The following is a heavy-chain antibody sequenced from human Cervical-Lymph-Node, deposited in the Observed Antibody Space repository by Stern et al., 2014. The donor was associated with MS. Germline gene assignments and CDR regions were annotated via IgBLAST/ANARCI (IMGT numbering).Heavy chain of an antibody. CDR3: ARGGGSYLTWFDP. CDR1: GYSFTGYY. CDR2: INPNNGDT. D-gene: IGHD1-26*01. J-gene: IGHJ5*02. Sequence: QDQLVQSGAEVKKPGASVKVSCKASGYSFTGYYIHWVRQALGHGLEWMGWINPNNGDTDYAQTFQGRVTMTRDTSITTVYMELSSLTSDDTAVYFCARGGGSYLTWFDPWGQGTLVTVSS. V-gene: IGHV1-2*02.